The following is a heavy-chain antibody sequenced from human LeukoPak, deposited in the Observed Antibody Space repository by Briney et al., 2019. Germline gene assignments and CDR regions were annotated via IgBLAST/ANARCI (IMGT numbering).Heavy chain of an antibody. Sequence: GRSLRLSCAASGFTFSSYAMHWVRQAPGKGLEWVAVISYDGSNKYYADSVKGRFTISRDNSKNTLYLQMNSLRAEDTAVYYCARDPIYIAAAGTGGYWGQGTLVTVSS. CDR3: ARDPIYIAAAGTGGY. CDR2: ISYDGSNK. V-gene: IGHV3-30*01. D-gene: IGHD6-13*01. J-gene: IGHJ4*02. CDR1: GFTFSSYA.